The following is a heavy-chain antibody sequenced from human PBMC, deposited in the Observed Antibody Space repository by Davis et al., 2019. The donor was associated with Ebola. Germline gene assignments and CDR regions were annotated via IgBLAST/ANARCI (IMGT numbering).Heavy chain of an antibody. V-gene: IGHV1-18*01. CDR2: ISAYNGNT. D-gene: IGHD6-13*01. J-gene: IGHJ5*02. CDR1: GYTFTRYV. Sequence: AASVKVSCKASGYTFTRYVITWVRQAPGQGLEWMGLISAYNGNTTYAQNLQGRVTMTTDTSTSTAYMELRSLTSYDTAVYYCARDFGMITAAGTFDPWGQGTLVIVSS. CDR3: ARDFGMITAAGTFDP.